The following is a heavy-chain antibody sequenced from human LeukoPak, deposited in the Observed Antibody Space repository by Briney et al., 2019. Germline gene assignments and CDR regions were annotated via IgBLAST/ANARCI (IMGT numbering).Heavy chain of an antibody. D-gene: IGHD3-3*01. CDR3: AKNNDFWSGYSLDY. CDR2: ISGRGGST. J-gene: IGHJ4*02. CDR1: GFTFSSYA. Sequence: GSLRLSCAASGFTFSSYAMSWVRQAPGKALEWVSAISGRGGSTNYADSVKGRFTISRDNSKNTLYLQMNSLRAEDTAVYYCAKNNDFWSGYSLDYWGQGTLVTVSS. V-gene: IGHV3-23*01.